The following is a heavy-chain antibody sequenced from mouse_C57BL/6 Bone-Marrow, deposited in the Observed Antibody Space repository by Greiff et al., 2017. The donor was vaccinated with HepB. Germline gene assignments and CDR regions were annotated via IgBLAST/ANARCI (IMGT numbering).Heavy chain of an antibody. CDR2: ISDGGSYT. CDR3: ARKGVDSSGFPYFDY. V-gene: IGHV5-4*03. J-gene: IGHJ2*01. D-gene: IGHD3-2*02. CDR1: GFTFSSYA. Sequence: EVKLMESGGGLVKPGGSLKLSCAASGFTFSSYAMSWVRQTPEKRLEWVATISDGGSYTYYPDNVKGRFTISRDNAKNNLYLQMSHLKSEDTAMYYCARKGVDSSGFPYFDYWGQGTTLTVSS.